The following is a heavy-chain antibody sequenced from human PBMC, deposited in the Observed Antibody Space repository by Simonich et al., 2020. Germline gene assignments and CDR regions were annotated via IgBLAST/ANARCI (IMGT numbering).Heavy chain of an antibody. CDR2: IYYGGSP. CDR3: ARHAGFAFDI. CDR1: GGSISSSSYY. D-gene: IGHD6-13*01. V-gene: IGHV4-39*01. J-gene: IGHJ3*02. Sequence: QLQLQESGPGLVKPSETLSLTCTVSGGSISSSSYYWGWIRQPPGKGLEWIGSIYYGGSPSYTPSLKSRVTISVDTSKNQFSLKLSSVTAADTAVYYCARHAGFAFDIWGQGTMVTVSS.